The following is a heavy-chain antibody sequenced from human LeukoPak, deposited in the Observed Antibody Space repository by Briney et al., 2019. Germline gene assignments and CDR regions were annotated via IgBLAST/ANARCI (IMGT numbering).Heavy chain of an antibody. V-gene: IGHV1-2*02. Sequence: ASVKVSCKASGDTFTGYYMHWVRQAPGQGLEWMGWINPNSGGTNYAQKFQGRVTMTRDTSISTAYMELSRLRSDDTAMYYCARAGGGGIAARPRNYWGQGTLVTVSS. J-gene: IGHJ4*02. CDR1: GDTFTGYY. D-gene: IGHD6-6*01. CDR3: ARAGGGGIAARPRNY. CDR2: INPNSGGT.